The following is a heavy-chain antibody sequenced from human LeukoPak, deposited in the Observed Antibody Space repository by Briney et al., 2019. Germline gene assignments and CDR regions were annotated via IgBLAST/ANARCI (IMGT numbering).Heavy chain of an antibody. V-gene: IGHV3-33*01. CDR2: IWYDGSNK. Sequence: GRSLRLSCAASGFTFSSHGMQWVRQAPGKGLEWVAVIWYDGSNKYYTDSVKGRFTISRDNSKNTLYLQMSSLRAEDTAVYYCARGIGGPAGKGYYLDHWGQGTLVTVSS. D-gene: IGHD2-2*01. CDR3: ARGIGGPAGKGYYLDH. CDR1: GFTFSSHG. J-gene: IGHJ4*02.